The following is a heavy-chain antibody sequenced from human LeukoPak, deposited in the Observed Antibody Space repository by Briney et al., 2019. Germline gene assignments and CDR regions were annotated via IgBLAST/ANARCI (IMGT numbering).Heavy chain of an antibody. Sequence: PGRSLRLSCAASGFTFSNYAMHWVRQAPGKGLEGGAVISYDGSKKHYADSVKGRFTISRDNSKNTLYLQMNSLNTEDTAVYYCARGRGASYSSTWYDFWGQGTLVTVSS. CDR2: ISYDGSKK. CDR1: GFTFSNYA. J-gene: IGHJ5*01. CDR3: ARGRGASYSSTWYDF. V-gene: IGHV3-30*04. D-gene: IGHD6-13*01.